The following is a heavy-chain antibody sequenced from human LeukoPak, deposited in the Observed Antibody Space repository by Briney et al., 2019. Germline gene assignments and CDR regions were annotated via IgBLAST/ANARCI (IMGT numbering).Heavy chain of an antibody. CDR3: ARDVLLWFGEEY. Sequence: GGSLRLSCAASGFTFSSYSMNWVRQAPGKGLEWVSSISSSSSYIYYADSVKGRFTISRDNAKNSLYLQMNSLRAEDTAVYYCARDVLLWFGEEYWGQGTLVTVSS. CDR2: ISSSSSYI. V-gene: IGHV3-21*01. D-gene: IGHD3-10*01. CDR1: GFTFSSYS. J-gene: IGHJ4*02.